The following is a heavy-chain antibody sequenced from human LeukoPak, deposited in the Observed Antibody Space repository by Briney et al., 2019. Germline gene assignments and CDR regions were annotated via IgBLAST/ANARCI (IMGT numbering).Heavy chain of an antibody. CDR2: IKQDGSAK. J-gene: IGHJ4*02. CDR3: AKDIHYSDGSSYYYYFDY. CDR1: GFTFDNYW. D-gene: IGHD3-22*01. V-gene: IGHV3-7*01. Sequence: GGSLRLSCGASGFTFDNYWMSWVRQAPGKGLEWVANIKQDGSAKYYVDSVKGRFTISRDNAKNSLYLEMNSLRAEDTAVYYCAKDIHYSDGSSYYYYFDYWGQGTLVTVSS.